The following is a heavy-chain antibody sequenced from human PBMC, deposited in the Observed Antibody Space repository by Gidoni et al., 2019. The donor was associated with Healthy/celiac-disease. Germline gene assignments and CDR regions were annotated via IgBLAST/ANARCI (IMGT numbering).Heavy chain of an antibody. J-gene: IGHJ5*02. CDR3: ARANGGNSGGRGNWFDP. CDR1: GFTFSSHA. V-gene: IGHV3-30-3*01. D-gene: IGHD2-21*01. CDR2: ISYDGSNK. Sequence: QVQLVESGGGVVQPGRSLRLSCAASGFTFSSHAMHWVRQAPGQGLEWVAVISYDGSNKYYADSVKGRFTISRDNSKNTLYLQMNSLRAEDTAVYYCARANGGNSGGRGNWFDPWGQGTLVTVSS.